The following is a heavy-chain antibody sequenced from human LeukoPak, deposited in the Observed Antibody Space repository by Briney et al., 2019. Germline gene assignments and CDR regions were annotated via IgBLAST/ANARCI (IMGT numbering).Heavy chain of an antibody. CDR1: RYIFVDYY. V-gene: IGHV1-2*02. J-gene: IGHJ3*02. CDR3: ARGGSRNWMDAFDI. CDR2: INPNSGGT. Sequence: GASVKVSCKASRYIFVDYYMHWVRQAPGQGLEWMGWINPNSGGTNYAQKFEGRVTMTRETSITTAYMDLRWLTSDDTAIYYCARGGSRNWMDAFDIWGQGTVVTVSS. D-gene: IGHD1-1*01.